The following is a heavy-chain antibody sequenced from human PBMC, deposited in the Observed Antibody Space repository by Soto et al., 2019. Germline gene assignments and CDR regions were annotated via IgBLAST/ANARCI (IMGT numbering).Heavy chain of an antibody. CDR1: GGSISSYY. CDR3: ARLLTGNDMTLYYFDY. D-gene: IGHD5-12*01. V-gene: IGHV4-59*08. Sequence: SETLSLTCTVSGGSISSYYWSWIRQPPGKGLEWIGYVYYTGKTKYNPSLESRITLSIDMSKNQFSLNVSSVTATDTAVYFCARLLTGNDMTLYYFDYWGQGALVTVS. CDR2: VYYTGKT. J-gene: IGHJ4*02.